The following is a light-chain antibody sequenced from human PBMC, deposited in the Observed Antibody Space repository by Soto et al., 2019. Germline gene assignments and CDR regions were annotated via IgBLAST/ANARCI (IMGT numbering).Light chain of an antibody. V-gene: IGKV3-20*01. J-gene: IGKJ4*01. CDR2: GAS. Sequence: EIVLTQSPGTLSLSPGERATISCRASQSVSSTYFSWYQQKAGQATSLLIYGASRRATGTPDRCSGSGCGTNFTLTISSREPGDFSVYYCQQYDESPTTFGGGTKVEIK. CDR1: QSVSSTY. CDR3: QQYDESPTT.